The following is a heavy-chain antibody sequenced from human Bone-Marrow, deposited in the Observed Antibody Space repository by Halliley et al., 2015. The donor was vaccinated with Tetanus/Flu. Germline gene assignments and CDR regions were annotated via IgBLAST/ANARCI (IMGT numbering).Heavy chain of an antibody. CDR2: LSYSGNA. V-gene: IGHV4-39*02. J-gene: IGHJ4*02. CDR1: GGSINTFSHF. CDR3: ASSPTTQQLEAVFFDH. Sequence: TLSLTCTVSGGSINTFSHFWGWLRQSPGKGLEWIGSLSYSGNAYYNPSFKGRVTISIDTSMNHVSLKLASVTAADTAVYYCASSPTTQQLEAVFFDHWGQGTLVAVSS. D-gene: IGHD6-13*01.